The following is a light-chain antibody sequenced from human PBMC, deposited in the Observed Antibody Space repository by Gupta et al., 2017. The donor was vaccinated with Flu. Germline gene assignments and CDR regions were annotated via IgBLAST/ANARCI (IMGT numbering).Light chain of an antibody. Sequence: GDRVTITCRASQTISTYLNWYQQKPGKAPKLLIYGASALQSGVPSRFSASGSGTNFTLTIINLQPEDFATYYCQQSYSAPPTFGQGTKMDIK. CDR3: QQSYSAPPT. V-gene: IGKV1-39*01. J-gene: IGKJ1*01. CDR2: GAS. CDR1: QTISTY.